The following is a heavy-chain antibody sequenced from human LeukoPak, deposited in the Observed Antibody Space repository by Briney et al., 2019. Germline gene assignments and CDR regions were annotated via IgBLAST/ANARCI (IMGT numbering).Heavy chain of an antibody. CDR1: GYSISSGSY. V-gene: IGHV4-38-2*01. CDR3: ARRQVGLLDS. D-gene: IGHD1-26*01. Sequence: PSETLSLTCAVSGYSISSGSYWGLIRQPPGKGLEWIGNMFHSGDTYHNPSLKSRVTISADTSKNQFSLKLTSVTAADTAVYYCARRQVGLLDSWGQGTLVTVSS. CDR2: MFHSGDT. J-gene: IGHJ4*02.